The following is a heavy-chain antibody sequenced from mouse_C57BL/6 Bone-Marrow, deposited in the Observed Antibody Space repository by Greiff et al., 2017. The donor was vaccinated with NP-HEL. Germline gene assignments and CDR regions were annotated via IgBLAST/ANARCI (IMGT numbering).Heavy chain of an antibody. D-gene: IGHD1-1*01. CDR3: AGYGSSRAWFAY. CDR1: GYAFSSYW. Sequence: QVQLQQSGAELVKPGASVKISCKASGYAFSSYWMNWVKQRPGKGLEWIGQIYPGDGDTTYNGKFKGKATLTADKSSSTAYMQLSSLTSEDSAVYFCAGYGSSRAWFAYWGQGTLVTVSA. V-gene: IGHV1-80*01. CDR2: IYPGDGDT. J-gene: IGHJ3*01.